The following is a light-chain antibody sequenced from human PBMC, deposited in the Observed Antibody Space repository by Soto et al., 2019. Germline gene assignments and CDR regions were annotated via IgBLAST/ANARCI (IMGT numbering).Light chain of an antibody. Sequence: DIQMPQSPSTLSGSVGDSVTITCRASQTISSWLAWYQQKPGQAPKLLIYKASTLISGVPSRYSGSGSGTDFTLTLSSLQPDDFATYACQHYNSYSEAFGQGTKV. CDR3: QHYNSYSEA. CDR1: QTISSW. J-gene: IGKJ1*01. CDR2: KAS. V-gene: IGKV1-5*03.